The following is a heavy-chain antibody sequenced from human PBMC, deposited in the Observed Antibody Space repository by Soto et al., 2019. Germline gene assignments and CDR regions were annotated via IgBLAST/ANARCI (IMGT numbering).Heavy chain of an antibody. D-gene: IGHD3-10*01. CDR3: ERQGGGVRGVIPYGMDV. CDR2: IDPSDSYT. CDR1: GYSFTSYW. J-gene: IGHJ6*02. V-gene: IGHV5-10-1*01. Sequence: PGESLKISCKGSGYSFTSYWISWVRQMPGKGLEWMGRIDPSDSYTNYSPSFQGHVTISADKSISTAYLQWSSLKASDTAMYYCERQGGGVRGVIPYGMDVWRQGTTVTVSS.